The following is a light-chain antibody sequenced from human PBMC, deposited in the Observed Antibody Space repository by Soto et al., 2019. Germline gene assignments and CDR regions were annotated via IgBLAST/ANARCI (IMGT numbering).Light chain of an antibody. CDR1: QSISSY. CDR3: QQSSTIPRT. V-gene: IGKV1-39*01. CDR2: AAS. Sequence: DIQMTQSPSSLSASIRDRVTITCGAGQSISSYLNWYQQKPGKAPKLLIYAASSLQSGVPSRFSGSGSGADYTLTISSLQPEDFASYFCQQSSTIPRTFGQGTRLEIK. J-gene: IGKJ5*01.